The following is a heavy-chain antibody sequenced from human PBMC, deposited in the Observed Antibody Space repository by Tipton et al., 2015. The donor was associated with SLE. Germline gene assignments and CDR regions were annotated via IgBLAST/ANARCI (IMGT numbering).Heavy chain of an antibody. CDR1: GFTFSSYT. V-gene: IGHV3-30-3*01. CDR2: ISSDGSNK. D-gene: IGHD3-22*01. J-gene: IGHJ4*02. Sequence: SLRLSCAASGFTFSSYTMYWVRQAPGKGLECVAVISSDGSNKYYAGSVKGRFTISRDNSKNTLHLQMNSLRAEDTAVYYCARDRLRKGYYDSSGYFDYWGQGTLVTVSS. CDR3: ARDRLRKGYYDSSGYFDY.